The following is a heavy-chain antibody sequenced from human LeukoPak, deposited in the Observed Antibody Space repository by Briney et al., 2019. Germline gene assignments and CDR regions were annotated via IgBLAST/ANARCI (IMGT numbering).Heavy chain of an antibody. D-gene: IGHD3-10*01. CDR1: GGSISSSSYY. J-gene: IGHJ4*02. Sequence: SETLSLTCTVSGGSISSSSYYWGWIRQPPGKGLEWIGSIYYSGSTYYNPSLKSRVTISVDTSKNQFSLKLSSVTAADTAVYYCARHSEEYYYGSGSRPDHLDYWGQGTLVTVSS. V-gene: IGHV4-39*01. CDR3: ARHSEEYYYGSGSRPDHLDY. CDR2: IYYSGST.